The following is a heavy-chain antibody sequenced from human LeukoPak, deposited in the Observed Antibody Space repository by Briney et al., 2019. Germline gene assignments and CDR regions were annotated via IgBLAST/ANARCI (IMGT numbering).Heavy chain of an antibody. D-gene: IGHD2-2*01. CDR1: GYTSTSYA. J-gene: IGHJ5*02. CDR2: VSGYNGNT. V-gene: IGHV1-18*04. CDR3: ARTGWGVPAAGDWFDP. Sequence: GASVKVSCKASGYTSTSYAFSWVRQAPGQGLEWIGWVSGYNGNTNYAQKVQGRVTMTTDTSTSTAYMEPRSLRSDDTAVYYCARTGWGVPAAGDWFDPWGQGTLVTVSS.